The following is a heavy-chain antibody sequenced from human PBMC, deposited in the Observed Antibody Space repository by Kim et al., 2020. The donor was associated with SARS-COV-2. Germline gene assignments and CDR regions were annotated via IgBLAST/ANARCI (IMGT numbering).Heavy chain of an antibody. J-gene: IGHJ3*02. V-gene: IGHV1-46*01. CDR2: INPSGGST. CDR3: AREEEVTAMGGGAFDI. Sequence: ASVKVSCKASGYTFTSYYMHWVRQAPGQGLEWMGIINPSGGSTSYAQKFQGRVTMTRDTSTSTVYMELSSLRSEDTAVYYCAREEEVTAMGGGAFDIWGQGTMVTVSS. D-gene: IGHD2-21*02. CDR1: GYTFTSYY.